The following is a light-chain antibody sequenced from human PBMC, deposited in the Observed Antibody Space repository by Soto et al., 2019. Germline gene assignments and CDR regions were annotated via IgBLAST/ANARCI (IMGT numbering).Light chain of an antibody. Sequence: ESVLTQSPGTLSLSPGERATLSCRASQSVSRNYLAWYQHKPGQAPRLLIYGASSRATGIPDSFSGSGSGTDFTLTISGLGPEDFALYSGQHYGSPLSITFAQGTRLKI. J-gene: IGKJ5*01. CDR3: QHYGSPLSIT. CDR1: QSVSRNY. CDR2: GAS. V-gene: IGKV3-20*01.